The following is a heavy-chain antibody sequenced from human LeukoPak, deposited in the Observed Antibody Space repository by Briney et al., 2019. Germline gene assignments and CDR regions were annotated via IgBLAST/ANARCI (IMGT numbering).Heavy chain of an antibody. CDR2: ISSSSGYI. Sequence: PGGSLRLSCSASGFIFSSYSMNWVRQAPGKGLEWVSSISSSSGYIYYADSVKGRFTISRDNAQNSLYLQMNSLRAEDTAVYYCAKDLTLYGSGSYDYWGQGTLVTVSS. V-gene: IGHV3-21*04. J-gene: IGHJ4*02. CDR3: AKDLTLYGSGSYDY. CDR1: GFIFSSYS. D-gene: IGHD3-10*01.